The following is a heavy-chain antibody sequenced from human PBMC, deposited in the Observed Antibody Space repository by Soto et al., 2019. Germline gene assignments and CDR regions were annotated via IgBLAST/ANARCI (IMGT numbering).Heavy chain of an antibody. J-gene: IGHJ4*02. CDR2: VSGGSGVT. V-gene: IGHV3-23*01. CDR3: ARAVAGQVRSAWTWLDY. Sequence: EVQLLESGGGLVQPGGSLRLSCAVSGFSFSTYGVTWVRQAPGKGLEWVCGVSGGSGVTHYADSVKGRFTITGDDSKNTVYLQMNSLRPEDAALYYCARAVAGQVRSAWTWLDYWGQGTLVTVSS. CDR1: GFSFSTYG. D-gene: IGHD1-1*01.